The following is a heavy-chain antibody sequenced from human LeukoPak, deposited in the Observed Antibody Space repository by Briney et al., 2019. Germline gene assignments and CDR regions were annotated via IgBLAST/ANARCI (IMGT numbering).Heavy chain of an antibody. J-gene: IGHJ4*02. Sequence: PSETLSLTCAVYGGSFSGYYWSWIRQPPGKGLEWMGEINHSGSTNYNPSLKSRVTISVDTSKNQFSLKLSSVTAADTAVYYCARGQMRPICSGGSCYPDYWGQGTLVTVSS. CDR1: GGSFSGYY. CDR3: ARGQMRPICSGGSCYPDY. V-gene: IGHV4-34*01. CDR2: INHSGST. D-gene: IGHD2-15*01.